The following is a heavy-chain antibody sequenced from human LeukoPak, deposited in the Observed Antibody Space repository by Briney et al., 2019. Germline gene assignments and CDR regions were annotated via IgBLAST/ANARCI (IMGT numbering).Heavy chain of an antibody. J-gene: IGHJ4*02. CDR3: ANYDSSAYRHDY. D-gene: IGHD3-22*01. CDR2: IYHSGST. Sequence: PSGTLSLTCAVSGGSISSSNWWSWVRQPPGKGLEWIVEIYHSGSTNYNPSLKSRVTISVDKSKNQFSLKLSSVTAADTAVYYCANYDSSAYRHDYWGQGTLVTVSS. V-gene: IGHV4-4*02. CDR1: GGSISSSNW.